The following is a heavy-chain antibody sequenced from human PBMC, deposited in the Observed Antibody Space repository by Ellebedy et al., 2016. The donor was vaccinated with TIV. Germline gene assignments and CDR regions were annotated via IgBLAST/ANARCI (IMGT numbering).Heavy chain of an antibody. Sequence: GESLKISXAASGFSFSGYSFHWARQAPGKGLEWVAFIPHAGRNEYYADSVKGRFTISRDNSRSTVYLQMNSLRAEDTAVYYCARNRIVVVDRRQRSWLDPWGQGTLVTVSS. J-gene: IGHJ5*02. CDR2: IPHAGRNE. CDR3: ARNRIVVVDRRQRSWLDP. CDR1: GFSFSGYS. D-gene: IGHD2-15*01. V-gene: IGHV3-30*03.